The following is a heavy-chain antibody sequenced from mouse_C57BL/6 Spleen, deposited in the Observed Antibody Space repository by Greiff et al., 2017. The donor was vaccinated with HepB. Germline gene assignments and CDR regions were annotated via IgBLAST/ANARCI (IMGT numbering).Heavy chain of an antibody. V-gene: IGHV2-2*01. CDR1: GFSLTSYG. CDR3: ARPYSNSGAWFAY. J-gene: IGHJ3*01. Sequence: VKLQESGPGLVQPSQSLSIPCTVSGFSLTSYGVHWVRQSPGKGLEWLGVIWSGGSTDYNAAFISRLSISKDNSKSQVFFKMNSLQADDTAIYYCARPYSNSGAWFAYWGQRTLVTVSA. CDR2: IWSGGST. D-gene: IGHD2-5*01.